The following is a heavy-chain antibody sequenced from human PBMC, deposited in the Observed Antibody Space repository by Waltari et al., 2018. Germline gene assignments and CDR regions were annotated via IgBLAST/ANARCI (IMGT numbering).Heavy chain of an antibody. Sequence: EVQLLESGGGLVQPGGSLRLSCAASGFTFSSYAMSWVRQAPGKGLEWVSALGGSGGRTNYADSVKGRFTISRDNSKNTLYLQMNSLRAEDTAVYYCAKRLNSAYYDFWSGYPRGGDYYGMDVWGQGTTVTVSS. CDR2: LGGSGGRT. D-gene: IGHD3-3*01. CDR3: AKRLNSAYYDFWSGYPRGGDYYGMDV. V-gene: IGHV3-23*01. CDR1: GFTFSSYA. J-gene: IGHJ6*02.